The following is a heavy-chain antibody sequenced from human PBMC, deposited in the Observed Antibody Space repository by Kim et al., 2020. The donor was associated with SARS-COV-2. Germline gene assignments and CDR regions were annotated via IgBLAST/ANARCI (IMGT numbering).Heavy chain of an antibody. CDR3: SRGYSGVAIYAFDI. D-gene: IGHD5-12*01. CDR2: SGNRADGYTI. Sequence: GGSLRLSCAATGFALSDHYIDWVRHSPGKGLEWVGRSGNRADGYTIEYAASVRDRFTLSRDDSKNSLYLQMNSLKSEDSAVYYCSRGYSGVAIYAFDIWGQGTKVTVS. CDR1: GFALSDHY. V-gene: IGHV3-72*01. J-gene: IGHJ3*02.